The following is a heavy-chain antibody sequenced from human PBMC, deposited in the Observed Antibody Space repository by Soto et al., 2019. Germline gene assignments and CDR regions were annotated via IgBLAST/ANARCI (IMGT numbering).Heavy chain of an antibody. CDR1: GGSISSYY. Sequence: QVQLQESGPGLVKPSETLSLTCTVSGGSISSYYWSWIRQPPGKGLEWIGYIYYSGSTNYNPSLKRRVTISVDTSKNQFSLKLSSVTAADTAVYYCARDRWGKNDCYGMDVWGQGTTVTVSS. J-gene: IGHJ6*02. D-gene: IGHD3-16*01. CDR3: ARDRWGKNDCYGMDV. CDR2: IYYSGST. V-gene: IGHV4-59*01.